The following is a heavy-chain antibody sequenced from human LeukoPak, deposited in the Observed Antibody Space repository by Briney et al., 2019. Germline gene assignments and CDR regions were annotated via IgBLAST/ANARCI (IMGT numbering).Heavy chain of an antibody. CDR2: MNPKSSDT. D-gene: IGHD3-10*01. Sequence: GASVKVSCKASGYTFTSYDINWVRQATGQGLEWMGWMNPKSSDTGYSQKFQGSVFITRDTSINTAYMELSSLGSDDTAVYYCARGGRGSRSSWFDPWGQGTLVTVSS. J-gene: IGHJ5*02. V-gene: IGHV1-8*01. CDR3: ARGGRGSRSSWFDP. CDR1: GYTFTSYD.